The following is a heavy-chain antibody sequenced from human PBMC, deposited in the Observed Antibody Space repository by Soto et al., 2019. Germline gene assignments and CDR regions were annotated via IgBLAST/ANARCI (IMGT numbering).Heavy chain of an antibody. Sequence: GGSLRLSCAASGFTFSSYSMNWVRQAPGKGLEWVSSISSSSSYIYYADSVKGRFTISRDNAKNSLYLQMNSLRAEGTAVYYCARDTHLEWPPYYYYMDVWGKGTTVTVSS. J-gene: IGHJ6*03. CDR2: ISSSSSYI. V-gene: IGHV3-21*01. D-gene: IGHD3-3*01. CDR1: GFTFSSYS. CDR3: ARDTHLEWPPYYYYMDV.